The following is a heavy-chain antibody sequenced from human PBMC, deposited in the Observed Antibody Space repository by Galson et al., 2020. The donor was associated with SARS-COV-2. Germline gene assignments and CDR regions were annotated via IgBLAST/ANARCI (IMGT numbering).Heavy chain of an antibody. Sequence: ASVKVSCKVSGYTLTELSMHWVRQAPGKGLEWMGGFDPEDGATIYAPKFQGRVTMTEDTSTDTAYMELSSLRSEDTAVYYCATGPGIAVAGWFDPWGQGTLVTVSS. V-gene: IGHV1-24*01. CDR1: GYTLTELS. CDR3: ATGPGIAVAGWFDP. D-gene: IGHD6-19*01. J-gene: IGHJ5*02. CDR2: FDPEDGAT.